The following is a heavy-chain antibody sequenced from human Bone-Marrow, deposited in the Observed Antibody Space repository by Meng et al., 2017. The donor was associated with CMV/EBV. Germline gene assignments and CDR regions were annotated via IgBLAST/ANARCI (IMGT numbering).Heavy chain of an antibody. Sequence: GGSLRLSCAASGFTFSDYYMSWIRQAPGKGLEWVSYISSSGSTIYYADSVKGRFTISRDNAKNSLYLQMNSLRAEDTAVYYCARSFCSSTSCQLHYYYYGMDVWGQGTTVTVSS. D-gene: IGHD2-2*01. CDR1: GFTFSDYY. CDR2: ISSSGSTI. CDR3: ARSFCSSTSCQLHYYYYGMDV. V-gene: IGHV3-11*04. J-gene: IGHJ6*02.